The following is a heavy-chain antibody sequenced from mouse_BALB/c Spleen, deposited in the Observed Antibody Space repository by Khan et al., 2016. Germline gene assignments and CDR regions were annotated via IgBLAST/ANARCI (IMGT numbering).Heavy chain of an antibody. CDR3: ASKVYYFDY. J-gene: IGHJ2*01. V-gene: IGHV5-6-5*01. CDR1: GFTFSTYA. Sequence: EVELVESGGGLVKPGGSLKLSCAASGFTFSTYAMYWVRQTPEKRLEWVASISSGGSAFYPDILKGRFTISSDNARNILYLQMSSLRSEDTAMYYCASKVYYFDYWGQGTTLTVSS. CDR2: ISSGGSA.